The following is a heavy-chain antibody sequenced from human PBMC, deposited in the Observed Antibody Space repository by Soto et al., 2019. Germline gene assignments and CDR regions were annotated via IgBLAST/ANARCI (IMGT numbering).Heavy chain of an antibody. J-gene: IGHJ4*02. Sequence: EVQLVECGGGLVKPGGSLRLSCAASGFTFSSYSMNWVRQAPGKGLEWVSSISSSSSYIYYADSVKGRFTISRDNAKNSLYLQMNSLRAEDTAVYYCARDSPAIAVAGTSLWGQGTLVTVSS. CDR3: ARDSPAIAVAGTSL. CDR2: ISSSSSYI. D-gene: IGHD6-19*01. V-gene: IGHV3-21*01. CDR1: GFTFSSYS.